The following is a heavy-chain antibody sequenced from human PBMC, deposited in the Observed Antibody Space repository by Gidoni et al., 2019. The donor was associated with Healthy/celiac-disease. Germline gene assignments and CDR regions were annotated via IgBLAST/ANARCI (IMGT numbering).Heavy chain of an antibody. CDR3: ARGGQVIGYYMDV. V-gene: IGHV3-74*01. CDR1: GFTFSSYW. CDR2: INSEGSST. Sequence: EVQLVESGGGLVQPGGSLRLSCAASGFTFSSYWMHWVRQATGKGLVWGSRINSEGSSTSYADSVKGRFTISRDNAKNTLYLQMNSLRAEDTAVYYCARGGQVIGYYMDVWGKGTTVTVSS. J-gene: IGHJ6*03.